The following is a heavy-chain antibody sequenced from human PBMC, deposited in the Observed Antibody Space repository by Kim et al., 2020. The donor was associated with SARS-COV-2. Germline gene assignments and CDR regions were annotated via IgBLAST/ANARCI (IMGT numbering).Heavy chain of an antibody. D-gene: IGHD4-17*01. CDR1: GGSISSYY. CDR3: ASTPIKGFDYAETY. J-gene: IGHJ4*02. CDR2: IYTSGST. Sequence: SETLSLTCTVSGGSISSYYWSWIRQPAGKGLEWIGRIYTSGSTNYNPSLKSRVTMSVDTSKNQFSLKLSSVTAADTAVYYCASTPIKGFDYAETYWGQGTLVTVSS. V-gene: IGHV4-4*07.